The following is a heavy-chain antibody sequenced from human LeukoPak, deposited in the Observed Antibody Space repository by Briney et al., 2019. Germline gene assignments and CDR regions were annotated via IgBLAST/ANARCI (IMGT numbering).Heavy chain of an antibody. CDR3: ARADFWSGYPFDY. J-gene: IGHJ4*02. CDR2: IKQDGSEK. CDR1: GFTFSSYW. V-gene: IGHV3-7*01. D-gene: IGHD3-3*01. Sequence: GSLRLSCAASGFTFSSYWMSWVRQAPGKGLEWVANIKQDGSEKYYVDSVKGRFTISRDNAKNSLYPQMNSLRAEDTAVYYCARADFWSGYPFDYWGQGTLVTVSS.